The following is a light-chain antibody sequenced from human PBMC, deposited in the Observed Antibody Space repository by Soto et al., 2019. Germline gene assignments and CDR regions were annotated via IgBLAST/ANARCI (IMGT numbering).Light chain of an antibody. CDR3: QQYDDLIT. V-gene: IGKV1-33*01. CDR1: QDIRKN. CDR2: GAS. J-gene: IGKJ4*01. Sequence: DIQMTQSPSSLSASVGDRVTITCQASQDIRKNLNWYQQKPGKAPKLLIYGASNLETGVPSRFSGSGSGTDFTLTIISLKPEDISTYYCQQYDDLITVGGGTKVEIK.